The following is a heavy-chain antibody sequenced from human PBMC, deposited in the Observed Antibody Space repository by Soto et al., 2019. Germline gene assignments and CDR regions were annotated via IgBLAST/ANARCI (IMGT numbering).Heavy chain of an antibody. CDR1: GGSFSGYY. V-gene: IGHV4-34*01. J-gene: IGHJ6*02. D-gene: IGHD6-13*01. CDR2: INHSGST. Sequence: SESLSLTCAVYGGSFSGYYWSWIRQPPGKGLEWIGEINHSGSTNYNPSLKSRVTISVDTSKNQFPLKLSSVTAADTAVYYCARVDIIAADGRLNYGMDVWGQGTTVTVSS. CDR3: ARVDIIAADGRLNYGMDV.